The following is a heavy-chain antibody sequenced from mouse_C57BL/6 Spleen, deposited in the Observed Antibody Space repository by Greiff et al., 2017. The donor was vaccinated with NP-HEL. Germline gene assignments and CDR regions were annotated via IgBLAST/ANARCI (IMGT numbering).Heavy chain of an antibody. CDR3: ARSGTAQAMYYFDY. J-gene: IGHJ2*01. CDR1: GYTFTDYY. D-gene: IGHD3-2*02. CDR2: IYPGSGNT. Sequence: QVQLKESGAELVRPGASVKLSCKASGYTFTDYYINWVKQRPGQGLEWIARIYPGSGNTYYNEKFKGKATLTAEKSSSTAYMQLSSLTSEDSAVYFCARSGTAQAMYYFDYWGQGTTLTVSS. V-gene: IGHV1-76*01.